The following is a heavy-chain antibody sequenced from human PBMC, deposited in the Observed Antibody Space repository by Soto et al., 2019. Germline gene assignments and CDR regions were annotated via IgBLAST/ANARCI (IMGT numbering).Heavy chain of an antibody. CDR1: GGSISSGGYY. Sequence: SETLSLTCTVSGGSISSGGYYWSWIRQHPGKGLEWIGYIYYSGSTYYNPSLKSRVTISVDTSKNQFSLKLSSVTAADTAVYYCARFGENNYFDYWGQGTLVTVSS. J-gene: IGHJ4*02. D-gene: IGHD3-10*01. CDR3: ARFGENNYFDY. V-gene: IGHV4-31*03. CDR2: IYYSGST.